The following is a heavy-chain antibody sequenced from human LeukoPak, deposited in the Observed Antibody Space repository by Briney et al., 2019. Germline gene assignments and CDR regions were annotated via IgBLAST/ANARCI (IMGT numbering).Heavy chain of an antibody. CDR1: GGTFSSYA. CDR2: IIPIFGTA. Sequence: GASVKVSCKASGGTFSSYAISWVRQAPGQGLEWMGGIIPIFGTANYAQKFQGRVTITADESTSTAYMELSSLRSEDTAVYYCATDIVGATAFDYWGQGTLVTVSS. D-gene: IGHD1-26*01. J-gene: IGHJ4*02. CDR3: ATDIVGATAFDY. V-gene: IGHV1-69*13.